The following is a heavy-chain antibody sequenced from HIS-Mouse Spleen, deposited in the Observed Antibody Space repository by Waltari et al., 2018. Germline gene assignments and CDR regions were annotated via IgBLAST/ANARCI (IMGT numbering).Heavy chain of an antibody. CDR2: FYYGGRT. J-gene: IGHJ2*01. D-gene: IGHD6-13*01. CDR1: GGSSSSSSYY. V-gene: IGHV4-39*07. CDR3: AREIPYSSSWYDWYFDL. Sequence: QLQRQESGPGLVKPSETLSLTCTVSGGSSSSSSYYGGRIRKPPGKGLEWIGGFYYGGRTYYNPSVKSRVTISVDTSKNQFSLKLSSVTAADTAVYYCAREIPYSSSWYDWYFDLWGRGTLVTVSS.